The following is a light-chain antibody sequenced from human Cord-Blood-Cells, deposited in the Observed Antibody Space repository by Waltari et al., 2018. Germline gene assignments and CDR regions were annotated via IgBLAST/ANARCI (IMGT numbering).Light chain of an antibody. CDR3: SSYTSSSTWV. J-gene: IGLJ3*02. CDR2: DVS. V-gene: IGLV2-14*01. Sequence: QSALTQPATVSGSPGQSITISCPGTSSSVGGYNFVSWYQQPPGKAPKLMIYDVSNRPSGVSNRFSGSKSGNTASLTISGLQAEDEADYYCSSYTSSSTWVFGGGTKLTVL. CDR1: SSSVGGYNF.